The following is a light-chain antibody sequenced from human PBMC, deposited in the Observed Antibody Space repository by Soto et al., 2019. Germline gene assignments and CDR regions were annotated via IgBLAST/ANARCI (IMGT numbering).Light chain of an antibody. Sequence: QSALTQPPSVSGAPGQRVTISYTGSSSNIGAGYDVHWYQQLPGTAPKLLIYGNSNRPSGVPDRFSGSKSGTSASLAITGLQAEDEADYYCQSYDSSLSGLYVFGTGTKVTVL. J-gene: IGLJ1*01. CDR2: GNS. V-gene: IGLV1-40*01. CDR1: SSNIGAGYD. CDR3: QSYDSSLSGLYV.